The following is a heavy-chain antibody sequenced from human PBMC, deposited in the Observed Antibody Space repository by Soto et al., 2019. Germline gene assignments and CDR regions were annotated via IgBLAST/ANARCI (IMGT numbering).Heavy chain of an antibody. CDR1: DDSINSDKYY. D-gene: IGHD3-9*01. J-gene: IGHJ4*02. CDR2: IYYRGNA. Sequence: QLQLQESGPGLVKPSETLSLTCSVSDDSINSDKYYWGWIRQPPVNGMEWIGSIYYRGNAYYNPSLQTRVTISLDKSKSLFSLKLNSVTAEDAAVYFCARLEGLATISYYFDFWGPGALVTVSS. V-gene: IGHV4-39*01. CDR3: ARLEGLATISYYFDF.